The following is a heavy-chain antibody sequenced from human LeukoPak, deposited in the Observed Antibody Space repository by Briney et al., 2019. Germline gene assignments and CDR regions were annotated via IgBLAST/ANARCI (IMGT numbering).Heavy chain of an antibody. CDR1: GGSFSGYY. V-gene: IGHV4-34*01. D-gene: IGHD3-16*02. CDR2: INHSGST. CDR3: ARDRRSYYDYVWGSYRYFDY. Sequence: SETLSLTCAVYGGSFSGYYWSWIRQPPGKGLEWIGAINHSGSTNYNPSLKSRVTISVDTSKNQFSLKLSSVTAADTAVYYCARDRRSYYDYVWGSYRYFDYWGQGTLVTVSS. J-gene: IGHJ4*02.